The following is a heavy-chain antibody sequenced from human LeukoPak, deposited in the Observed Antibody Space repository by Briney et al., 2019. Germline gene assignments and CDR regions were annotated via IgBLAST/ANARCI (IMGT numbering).Heavy chain of an antibody. D-gene: IGHD5-24*01. J-gene: IGHJ4*02. CDR2: FDPEDGET. CDR1: GYTLTELS. Sequence: ASVKVSCKVSGYTLTELSMHWVRQAPGKGLEWMGGFDPEDGETIYAQKFQGRVTMTEDTSTDTAYMELSSLRSEDTAVYYCAIPRDGYNQFDYWGQGTLVTVSS. CDR3: AIPRDGYNQFDY. V-gene: IGHV1-24*01.